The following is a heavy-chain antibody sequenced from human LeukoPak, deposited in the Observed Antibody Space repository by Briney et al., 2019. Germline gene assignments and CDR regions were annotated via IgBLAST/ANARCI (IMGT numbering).Heavy chain of an antibody. J-gene: IGHJ4*02. CDR3: AGYSGSGFDY. CDR1: GYSFTDYY. CDR2: IHPKSGGT. Sequence: ASVKVSCKASGYSFTDYYIHWVRQAPGQGLEWMGWIHPKSGGTSFAQNFQGRVALTRDTSISTAYMDLNRLRSDDTAVYYCAGYSGSGFDYWGQGTLVTVPS. V-gene: IGHV1-2*02. D-gene: IGHD1-26*01.